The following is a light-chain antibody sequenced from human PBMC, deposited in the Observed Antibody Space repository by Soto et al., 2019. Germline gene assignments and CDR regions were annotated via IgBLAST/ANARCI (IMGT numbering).Light chain of an antibody. CDR2: DYS. CDR1: QSISSW. Sequence: DLELTQSPSTLSSSFGDSVTITCRASQSISSWLAWYQQKPGRAPRILIYDYSSLESGVPSRFSGSGSGTEFRLTISTMQPDDFATYYCQKYDSFSVTFGQGTRLEIK. V-gene: IGKV1-5*01. CDR3: QKYDSFSVT. J-gene: IGKJ5*01.